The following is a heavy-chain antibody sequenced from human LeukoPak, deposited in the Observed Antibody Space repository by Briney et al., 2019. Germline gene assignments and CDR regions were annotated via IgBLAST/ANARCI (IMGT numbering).Heavy chain of an antibody. CDR3: ARGNEYGDF. D-gene: IGHD4/OR15-4a*01. J-gene: IGHJ4*02. CDR1: GFTFSDYY. CDR2: ISGSDNTI. Sequence: PGGSLRLSCAASGFTFSDYYMSWIRRAPGKGLEWLSYISGSDNTIYYADSVKGRFTISRDNAKNSLYQQMSSLRAEDTAVYYCARGNEYGDFWGQGTLVTVSS. V-gene: IGHV3-11*01.